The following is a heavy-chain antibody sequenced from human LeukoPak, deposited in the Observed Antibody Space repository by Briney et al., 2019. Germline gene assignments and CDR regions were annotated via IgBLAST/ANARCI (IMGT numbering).Heavy chain of an antibody. V-gene: IGHV4-30-4*01. CDR2: IYYSGST. D-gene: IGHD3-3*01. CDR3: ARDTTIFEVTAFDP. CDR1: GGSISSGDYY. Sequence: SETLSLTCTVSGGSISSGDYYWSWIRQPPGKGLEWIGYIYYSGSTYYNPSLKSRVTISVDTSKNQFSLKLSSVTAADTAVYYCARDTTIFEVTAFDPWGQGTLVTVSS. J-gene: IGHJ5*02.